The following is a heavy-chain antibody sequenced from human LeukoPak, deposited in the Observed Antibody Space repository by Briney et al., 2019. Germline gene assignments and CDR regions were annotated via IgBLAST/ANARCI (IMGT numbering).Heavy chain of an antibody. CDR2: IYPGDSDT. D-gene: IGHD2-2*01. V-gene: IGHV5-51*01. Sequence: GESLKISCRGSGYSFTSYWIGWVRQMPGKGLEWMGIIYPGDSDTRYSPSFQGQVTISADKSISTAYLQWGSLKASDTAMYYCARHDGCSSTSCSGAFDIWGQGTMVTVSS. CDR3: ARHDGCSSTSCSGAFDI. J-gene: IGHJ3*02. CDR1: GYSFTSYW.